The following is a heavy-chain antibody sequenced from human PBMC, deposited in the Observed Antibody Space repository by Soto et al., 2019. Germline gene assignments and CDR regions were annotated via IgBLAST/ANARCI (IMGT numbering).Heavy chain of an antibody. CDR2: INAGNGNT. J-gene: IGHJ3*02. D-gene: IGHD6-19*01. CDR3: ATNPSGFGAFDT. Sequence: QIQLMQSGAEVKKPGASVKVSCKASGYTFTSYGIHWVRQAPGQRLEWTGWINAGNGNTKYSQNFQGRVTFTRDTSTNTAYMDLGSLTSEDTAVYYCATNPSGFGAFDTWGQGTMVAVSS. V-gene: IGHV1-3*01. CDR1: GYTFTSYG.